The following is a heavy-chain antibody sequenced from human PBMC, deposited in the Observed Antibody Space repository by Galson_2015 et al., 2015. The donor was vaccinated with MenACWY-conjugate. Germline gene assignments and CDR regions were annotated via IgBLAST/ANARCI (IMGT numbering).Heavy chain of an antibody. D-gene: IGHD2-2*01. CDR2: IYYSGST. Sequence: SETLSLTCTVSGGSISSSSYYWDWLRQPPGRGLEWIGTIYYSGSTYYNSSLKSRVTISVDTSQNQFSLNLSSVTAADTAMYYCARHDRTAPARSGAFDIWGRGTMVTVSS. V-gene: IGHV4-39*01. CDR1: GGSISSSSYY. CDR3: ARHDRTAPARSGAFDI. J-gene: IGHJ3*02.